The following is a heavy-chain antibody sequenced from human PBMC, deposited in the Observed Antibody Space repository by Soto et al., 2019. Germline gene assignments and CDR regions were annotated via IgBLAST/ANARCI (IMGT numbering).Heavy chain of an antibody. CDR1: GYSFTSYG. CDR2: ISTYNGDT. V-gene: IGHV1-18*01. Sequence: QVQLVQSGAEVKKPGASVKVSCKASGYSFTSYGISWVRQAPGQGLEWMGRISTYNGDTNYAQKLQGRLTMTTDTSTSTAYMELRSLRSDDTAVYFCARDLNSASYYNYWGQGTLVTVSS. J-gene: IGHJ4*02. D-gene: IGHD1-26*01. CDR3: ARDLNSASYYNY.